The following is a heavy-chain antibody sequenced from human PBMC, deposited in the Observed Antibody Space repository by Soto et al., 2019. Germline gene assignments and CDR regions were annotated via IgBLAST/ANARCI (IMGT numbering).Heavy chain of an antibody. Sequence: SETLSLTCTVSGGSVSSGSYYWSWIRQPPGKGLEWIGYIYYSGSTNYNPSLKSRVTISVDTSKNQFSLKLSSVTAADTAVYYCARGLRSYYFDYWGQGTLVTVSS. CDR1: GGSVSSGSYY. CDR2: IYYSGST. CDR3: ARGLRSYYFDY. V-gene: IGHV4-61*01. J-gene: IGHJ4*02. D-gene: IGHD4-17*01.